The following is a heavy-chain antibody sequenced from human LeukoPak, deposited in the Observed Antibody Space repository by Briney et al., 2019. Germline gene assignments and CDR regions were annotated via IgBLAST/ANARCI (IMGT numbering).Heavy chain of an antibody. J-gene: IGHJ4*02. CDR3: AKGGNWNYFDY. D-gene: IGHD1-20*01. V-gene: IGHV3-23*01. Sequence: PGGSLRLSCETSGFTFSGSAISWVRQAPGEGLEWVSAISGSGGETYYVDSVKGRFTISRDNSKNTLFLQMNSLRAEDTAVYYCAKGGNWNYFDYWGQGTLVTVSS. CDR1: GFTFSGSA. CDR2: ISGSGGET.